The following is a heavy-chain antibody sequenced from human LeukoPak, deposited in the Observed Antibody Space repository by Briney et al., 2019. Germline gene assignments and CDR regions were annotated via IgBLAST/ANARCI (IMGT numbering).Heavy chain of an antibody. CDR1: GGSISNYY. Sequence: PSETLSLTCTVSGGSISNYYWNWIRQPPGKGLEWIGYIYYTGGTNYNPSLKSRVTMSVDTSKNQFSLNLKSVTPEDTAVYYCARRGWYSYAPEDYWGQGTLVTVSS. D-gene: IGHD5-18*01. V-gene: IGHV4-59*01. J-gene: IGHJ4*02. CDR3: ARRGWYSYAPEDY. CDR2: IYYTGGT.